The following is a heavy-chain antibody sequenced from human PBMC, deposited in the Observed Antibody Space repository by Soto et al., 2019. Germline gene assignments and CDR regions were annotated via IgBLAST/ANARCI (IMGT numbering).Heavy chain of an antibody. D-gene: IGHD3-3*01. CDR1: GYTFTSYD. Sequence: GASVKVSCKASGYTFTSYDINWVRQANGQGLEWMGWMNPNSGNTGYAQKFQGRVTMTRNTSISTAYMELSSLRSEDTAVYYCASWRYYDFWSGSSPVDFDYWGQGTLVTVSS. V-gene: IGHV1-8*01. CDR3: ASWRYYDFWSGSSPVDFDY. J-gene: IGHJ4*02. CDR2: MNPNSGNT.